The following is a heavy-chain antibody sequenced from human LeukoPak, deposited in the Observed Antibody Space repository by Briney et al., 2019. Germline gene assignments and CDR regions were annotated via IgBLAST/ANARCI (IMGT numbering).Heavy chain of an antibody. CDR2: IRYDGSNK. CDR1: GFTFSSYG. J-gene: IGHJ6*03. V-gene: IGHV3-30*02. D-gene: IGHD6-13*01. CDR3: AKGGKGIAAAATGGYYYMDV. Sequence: GGSLRLSCAASGFTFSSYGMHWVRQAPGKGLEWVAFIRYDGSNKYYADSVKGRFTISRDNSKNTLYLQMNSLRAEDTAVYYCAKGGKGIAAAATGGYYYMDVWGKGTTVTVSS.